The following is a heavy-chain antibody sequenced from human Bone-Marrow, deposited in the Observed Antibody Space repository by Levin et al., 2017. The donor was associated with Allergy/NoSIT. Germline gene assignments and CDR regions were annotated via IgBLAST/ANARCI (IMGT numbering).Heavy chain of an antibody. J-gene: IGHJ4*02. Sequence: SETLSLTCAISGDSVSSNIAAWNWIRQSPSRGLEWLGRTYYRSNWYNDYAVSVRSRMTLNADTSTNQFFLQLNSVTPEDTAVYYCLRDGYGQIDYWGQGILVTVSS. D-gene: IGHD4-17*01. CDR1: GDSVSSNIAA. CDR3: LRDGYGQIDY. CDR2: TYYRSNWYN. V-gene: IGHV6-1*01.